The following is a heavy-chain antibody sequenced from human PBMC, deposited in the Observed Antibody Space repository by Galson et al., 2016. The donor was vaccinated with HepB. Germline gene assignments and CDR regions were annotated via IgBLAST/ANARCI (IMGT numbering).Heavy chain of an antibody. CDR1: GFSVSTNN. V-gene: IGHV3-53*01. D-gene: IGHD4-17*01. CDR3: ARANTVIRSNWYFDL. J-gene: IGHJ2*01. CDR2: MYGGGNT. Sequence: SLRLSCAGSGFSVSTNNMNWVRQAPGKGLEWVSLMYGGGNTSYTDSVKGRFTISRDKSKNTVYLQMNSLRAEDTAIYYCARANTVIRSNWYFDLWGHGTRVTVSS.